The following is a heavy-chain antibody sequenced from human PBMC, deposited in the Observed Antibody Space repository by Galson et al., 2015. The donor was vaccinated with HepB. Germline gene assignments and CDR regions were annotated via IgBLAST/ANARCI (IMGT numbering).Heavy chain of an antibody. Sequence: SLRLSCAASGFTFSSYGMHWVRQAPGKGLEWVAFIRYDGSNKYYADSVKGRFTISRDNSKNTLYLQMNSLRAEDTAVYYCAKATGGYNSYYYYGMDVWGQGTTVTVSS. CDR3: AKATGGYNSYYYYGMDV. D-gene: IGHD5-12*01. CDR1: GFTFSSYG. J-gene: IGHJ6*02. CDR2: IRYDGSNK. V-gene: IGHV3-30*02.